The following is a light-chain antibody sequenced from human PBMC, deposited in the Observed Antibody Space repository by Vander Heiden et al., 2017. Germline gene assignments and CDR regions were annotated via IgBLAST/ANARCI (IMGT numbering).Light chain of an antibody. CDR2: DAS. J-gene: IGKJ5*01. CDR1: QGISSA. V-gene: IGKV1D-13*01. CDR3: QQVYNYRTS. Sequence: AIQLTQSPSSLSASVGDRVTITCRASQGISSALAWYQQKPGKAPKLLIYDASSLESGVPSRFSGSGSGTDFTLTISSLQPEDFATYYCQQVYNYRTSFGPGARPEIQ.